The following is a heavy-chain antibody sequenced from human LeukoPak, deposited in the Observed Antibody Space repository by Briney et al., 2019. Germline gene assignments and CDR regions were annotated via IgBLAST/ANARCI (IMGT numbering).Heavy chain of an antibody. J-gene: IGHJ4*02. CDR1: GFTISNYW. CDR2: ISSSSSTI. CDR3: ARGPVTTRGGDYFDY. V-gene: IGHV3-48*01. D-gene: IGHD4-17*01. Sequence: GGSLRLSCAASGFTISNYWMNWVRQAPGKGMEWVSYISSSSSTIYYADSVKGRFTISRDNAKNSLYLQMNSLRAEDTAVYYCARGPVTTRGGDYFDYWGQGTLVTVSS.